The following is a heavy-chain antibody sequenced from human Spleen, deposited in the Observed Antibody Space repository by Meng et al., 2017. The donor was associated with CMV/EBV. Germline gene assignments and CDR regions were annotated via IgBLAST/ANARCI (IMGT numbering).Heavy chain of an antibody. CDR2: IYYSGST. D-gene: IGHD6-13*01. V-gene: IGHV4-30-4*08. Sequence: GGSISSGDYYWSWIRQPPGKGLEWIGYIYYSGSTYYNPSLKSRVTISVDTSKNQFSLKLSSVTAADTAVYYCARGVPGIAAPSYFDYWGQGTLVTVSS. CDR1: GGSISSGDYY. J-gene: IGHJ4*02. CDR3: ARGVPGIAAPSYFDY.